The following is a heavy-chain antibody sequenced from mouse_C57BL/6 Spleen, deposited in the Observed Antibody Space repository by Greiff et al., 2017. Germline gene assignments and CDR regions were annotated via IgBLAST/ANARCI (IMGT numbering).Heavy chain of an antibody. Sequence: VQLQQPGAELVKPGASVKLSCKASGYTFTSYWMHWVKQRPGQGLEWIGMIHPNSGSTNYNEKFKSKATLTVDKSSSTAYMQLSSLTSEDSAVYYCSLYYGNDLSWFAYWGQGTLVTVSA. J-gene: IGHJ3*01. V-gene: IGHV1-64*01. CDR2: IHPNSGST. D-gene: IGHD2-2*01. CDR3: SLYYGNDLSWFAY. CDR1: GYTFTSYW.